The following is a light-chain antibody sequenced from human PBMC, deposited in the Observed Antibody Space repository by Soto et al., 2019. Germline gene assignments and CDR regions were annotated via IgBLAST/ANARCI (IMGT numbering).Light chain of an antibody. CDR3: QQFNVYPLT. Sequence: DIQLTQSPSFLSASVGDRVTITCRASQGIRDFLAWYQQKPGKAPKLLIYAASTLQAGVPTRFSGFASGTEFTLTINNLQPADSANYYCQQFNVYPLTFGGGTKVEIK. CDR2: AAS. J-gene: IGKJ4*01. CDR1: QGIRDF. V-gene: IGKV1-9*01.